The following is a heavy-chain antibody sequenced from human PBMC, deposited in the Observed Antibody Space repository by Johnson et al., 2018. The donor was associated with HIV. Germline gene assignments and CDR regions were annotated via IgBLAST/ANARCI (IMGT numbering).Heavy chain of an antibody. J-gene: IGHJ3*02. CDR2: ISYDGSNK. CDR1: GFTFSSYG. Sequence: QVQLVESGGGVVQPGRSLRLSCAASGFTFSSYGMHWVRQAPGKGLEWVAVISYDGSNKYYADSVNGRFTMSRDNSKNTLYLQMNSLKTEDTAVYYCTTRRLGELCSIPDCDAFDIWGQGTMVTVSS. CDR3: TTRRLGELCSIPDCDAFDI. V-gene: IGHV3-30*03. D-gene: IGHD3-16*01.